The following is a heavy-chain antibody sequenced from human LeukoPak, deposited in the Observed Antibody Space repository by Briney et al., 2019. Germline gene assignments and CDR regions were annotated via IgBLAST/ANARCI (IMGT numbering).Heavy chain of an antibody. D-gene: IGHD3-10*01. V-gene: IGHV4-39*01. CDR1: GGSISSSSYY. J-gene: IGHJ6*03. Sequence: SETLSLTCTVSGGSISSSSYYWGWIRQPPGKGLEWIGSIYYSGSTYYNPSLKSRVTISVDTSKNQFSLKLSSVTAADTAVYYCASEAITMVRGVIFPPPYYYYYMDVWGKGTTVTISS. CDR3: ASEAITMVRGVIFPPPYYYYYMDV. CDR2: IYYSGST.